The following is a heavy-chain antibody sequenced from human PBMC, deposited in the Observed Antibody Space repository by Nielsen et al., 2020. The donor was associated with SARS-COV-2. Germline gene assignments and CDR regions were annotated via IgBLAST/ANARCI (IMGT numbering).Heavy chain of an antibody. Sequence: SETLSLTCAVSGGSVSSNDWWTWVRQSPGKGLEWIGEVSHSGSINYNPSLKRRITLSMDKSKRQFSLRLTSVSAADTAVYFCARGDLGVMPSPILGLGPFFYYFYLDVWGKGTTVIVSS. CDR3: ARGDLGVMPSPILGLGPFFYYFYLDV. D-gene: IGHD2/OR15-2a*01. CDR1: GGSVSSNDW. V-gene: IGHV4-4*02. CDR2: VSHSGSI. J-gene: IGHJ6*03.